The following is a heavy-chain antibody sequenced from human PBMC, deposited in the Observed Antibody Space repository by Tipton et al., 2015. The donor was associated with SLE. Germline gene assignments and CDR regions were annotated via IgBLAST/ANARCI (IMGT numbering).Heavy chain of an antibody. D-gene: IGHD4-17*01. Sequence: LSLTCAASGFTLSNYGMHWVRQAPGKGLEWVAVIWYDGSNKYYADSVKGRFTISRDNSKNTLFLQMNSLRAEDTAVYYCAGAPSDYGDYTFDYWGQGTLVTVSS. CDR1: GFTLSNYG. J-gene: IGHJ4*02. V-gene: IGHV3-33*01. CDR3: AGAPSDYGDYTFDY. CDR2: IWYDGSNK.